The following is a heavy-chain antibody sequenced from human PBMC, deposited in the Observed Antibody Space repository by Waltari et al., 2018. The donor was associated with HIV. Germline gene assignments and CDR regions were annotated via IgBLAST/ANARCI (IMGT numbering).Heavy chain of an antibody. CDR3: ARHALRVGAAYWYFDL. CDR1: GGSISNSNYF. D-gene: IGHD1-26*01. V-gene: IGHV4-39*01. CDR2: IYYSGRA. J-gene: IGHJ2*01. Sequence: QLQLQESGPGLVKPSETLSLTCTVSGGSISNSNYFWDWIRQPPGKGLEWIGRIYYSGRAYYNPSLKSRVTISVDTSKNQFSLSLTSVTAADTAVYYCARHALRVGAAYWYFDLWGRGSLVTVSS.